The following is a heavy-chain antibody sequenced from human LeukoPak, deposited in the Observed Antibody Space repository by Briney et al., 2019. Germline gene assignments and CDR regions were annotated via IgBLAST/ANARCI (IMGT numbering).Heavy chain of an antibody. V-gene: IGHV3-66*02. CDR1: GFTVSSNY. J-gene: IGHJ4*02. CDR2: IYSGGST. D-gene: IGHD2-21*02. Sequence: GGSLRLSCAASGFTVSSNYMSWVRQAPGKGLEWVSVIYSGGSTYYADSVKGRFTISRDKSKNTLYLQMNSPRAEDTAVYFCAKDEISYCGGDCFFVYWGQGTLVTVSS. CDR3: AKDEISYCGGDCFFVY.